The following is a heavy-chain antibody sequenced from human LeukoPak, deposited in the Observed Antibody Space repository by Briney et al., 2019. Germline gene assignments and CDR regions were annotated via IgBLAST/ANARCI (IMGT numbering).Heavy chain of an antibody. D-gene: IGHD6-13*01. J-gene: IGHJ6*03. CDR1: GYTFTGYY. CDR3: AKAAAGSQHSYYYYYYLDV. V-gene: IGHV1-2*02. Sequence: GASVEVSCKASGYTFTGYYMHWVRQAPGQGLEWMGWINPNSGGTNYAQKFQGRVTMTRDTSISTAYMELSRLRSDDTAVYYCAKAAAGSQHSYYYYYYLDVWGTGTTVTISS. CDR2: INPNSGGT.